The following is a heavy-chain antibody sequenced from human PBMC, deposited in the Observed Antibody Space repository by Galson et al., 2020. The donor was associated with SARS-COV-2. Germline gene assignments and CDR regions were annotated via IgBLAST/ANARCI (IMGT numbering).Heavy chain of an antibody. D-gene: IGHD3-22*01. CDR2: MNGGSGKT. J-gene: IGHJ4*02. CDR1: GFTSNDYA. V-gene: IGHV3-23*01. Sequence: GGSLRLSCAASGFTSNDYAMTWVRQTPGKGLEWVSTMNGGSGKTFYADSVKGRVTVYRDNFKSTLYLQISNLRAEDTAIYYCAKDSHPYYYDSSGYNPNYFDSWGQGTLVTVSS. CDR3: AKDSHPYYYDSSGYNPNYFDS.